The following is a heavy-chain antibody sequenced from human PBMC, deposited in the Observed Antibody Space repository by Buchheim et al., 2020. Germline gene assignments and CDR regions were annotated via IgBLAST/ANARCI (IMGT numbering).Heavy chain of an antibody. D-gene: IGHD3-16*01. CDR3: ARCLPGFNSLDY. CDR1: GFTFNSYR. Sequence: EVQLVESGGGLVQPGGSLRLSCAATGFTFNSYRMAGVRQAPGKGLEWISYITDTSDTIYYADSVKGGFTISRDNAKNSLYLQLKSLGAEDKPDYYCARCLPGFNSLDYWGQGAL. J-gene: IGHJ4*02. CDR2: ITDTSDTI. V-gene: IGHV3-48*01.